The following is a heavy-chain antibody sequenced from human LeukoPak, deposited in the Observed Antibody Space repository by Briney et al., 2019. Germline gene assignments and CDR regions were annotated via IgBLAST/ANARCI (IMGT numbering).Heavy chain of an antibody. CDR3: ARVFSGTYLNYHHFDY. Sequence: GGSLRLSCAASGFTFSHYSMNWVRQAPGKGLEWVSSISSSSSYIYYADSVKGRFTVSRNNAKTSLYLQMDSLRAEDTAVYYCARVFSGTYLNYHHFDYWGQGTLVTVPS. CDR1: GFTFSHYS. V-gene: IGHV3-21*01. J-gene: IGHJ4*02. D-gene: IGHD1-26*01. CDR2: ISSSSSYI.